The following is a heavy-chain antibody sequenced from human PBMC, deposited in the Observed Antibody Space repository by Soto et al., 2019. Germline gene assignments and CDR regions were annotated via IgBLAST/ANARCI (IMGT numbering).Heavy chain of an antibody. CDR2: IHNSGST. CDR3: ASAASSGYYLKR. V-gene: IGHV4-31*03. Sequence: QVQLQESGPGLVKASQTLSLTCTVSGAFVNSGGYYWSWIRRHPGKGLEWIGYIHNSGSTDYNPSLQSRLTISLDTSNNPFSLKLSSVTAADTAVYYCASAASSGYYLKRWGQGTLVTVSS. CDR1: GAFVNSGGYY. J-gene: IGHJ4*02. D-gene: IGHD3-22*01.